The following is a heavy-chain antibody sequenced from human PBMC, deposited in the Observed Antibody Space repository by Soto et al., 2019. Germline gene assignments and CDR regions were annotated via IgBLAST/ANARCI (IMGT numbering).Heavy chain of an antibody. CDR1: GGSISSGDYY. Sequence: QVQLQESGPGLVKPSQTLSLTCTVSGGSISSGDYYWSWIRQPPGKGLEWIGYIYYSGSTYYNPSLKSRVTIXXDXSXXQFSLKLSSVTAADTAVYYCARESGGYDPPSAFDIWGQGTMVTVSS. CDR3: ARESGGYDPPSAFDI. V-gene: IGHV4-30-4*01. J-gene: IGHJ3*02. CDR2: IYYSGST. D-gene: IGHD5-12*01.